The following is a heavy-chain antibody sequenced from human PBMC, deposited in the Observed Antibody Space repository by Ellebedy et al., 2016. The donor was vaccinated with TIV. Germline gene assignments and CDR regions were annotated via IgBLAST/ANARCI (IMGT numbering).Heavy chain of an antibody. CDR3: ASNYGYGVPVDF. V-gene: IGHV5-51*01. Sequence: GESLKISCRGSGYKLTNYWIGWVRQMPGKGLEWIGIIYPGDFNTMYSPSFQGQVTISADKSVSTAYLQWTSLKASDTALYFCASNYGYGVPVDFWGQGTLVIVSS. CDR2: IYPGDFNT. D-gene: IGHD5-18*01. CDR1: GYKLTNYW. J-gene: IGHJ4*02.